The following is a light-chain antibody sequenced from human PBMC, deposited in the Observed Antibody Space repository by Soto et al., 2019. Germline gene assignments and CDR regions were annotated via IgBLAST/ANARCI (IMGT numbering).Light chain of an antibody. Sequence: QSVLTQPPSASASLGASVTLSSTLSSGYSNYKVDWYQQRPGKGPRFVMRVGTGGIVGSKGDGIPDRFSVLGSGLNRYPTIKNLQEEDESDYHCGADHGSWSQCVVWVFGGGTKVTVL. CDR3: GADHGSWSQCVVWV. CDR2: VGTGGIVG. V-gene: IGLV9-49*01. CDR1: SGYSNYK. J-gene: IGLJ3*02.